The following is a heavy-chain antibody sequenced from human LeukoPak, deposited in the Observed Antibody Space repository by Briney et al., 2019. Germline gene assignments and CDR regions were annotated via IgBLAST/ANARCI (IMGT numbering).Heavy chain of an antibody. J-gene: IGHJ4*02. CDR1: GFTFSSYA. D-gene: IGHD2-2*01. CDR3: AKVRKEYQLLRWGYYFDY. V-gene: IGHV3-23*01. Sequence: GGSLRLSCAASGFTFSSYAMSWVRQAPGKGLEWVSAISGSGGRTYYEDSVKGRFTISRDNSKNTLYLQMNSLRAEDTAVYCCAKVRKEYQLLRWGYYFDYWGQGTLVTVSS. CDR2: ISGSGGRT.